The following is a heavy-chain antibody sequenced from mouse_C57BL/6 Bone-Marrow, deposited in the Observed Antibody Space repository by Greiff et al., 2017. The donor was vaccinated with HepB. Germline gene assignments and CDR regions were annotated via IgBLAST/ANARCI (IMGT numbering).Heavy chain of an antibody. CDR3: AGPFFAY. CDR2: IDPSDSYT. J-gene: IGHJ3*01. V-gene: IGHV1-59*01. Sequence: QVQLQQPGAELVRPGTSVKLSCKASGYTFTSYWMHWVKQRPGQGLEWIGVIDPSDSYTNYNQKFKGKATLTVDTSTSTASMQLSSLTSEDSAVYYCAGPFFAYWGQGTLVTVSA. CDR1: GYTFTSYW.